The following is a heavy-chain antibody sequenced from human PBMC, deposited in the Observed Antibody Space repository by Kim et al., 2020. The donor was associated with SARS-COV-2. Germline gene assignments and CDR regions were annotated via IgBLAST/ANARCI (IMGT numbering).Heavy chain of an antibody. J-gene: IGHJ5*02. CDR3: VNAGVFDAGSQIDNCFDP. Sequence: GGSLRLSCAASGFTFYSYAMSWVRQAPGKGLEWVSGISSSGSRTYYADSVKGRFTISRDNSKNTLYLEMNSLSAEDTAVYYCVNAGVFDAGSQIDNCFDPWGQGTLVTVSS. V-gene: IGHV3-23*01. D-gene: IGHD2-8*01. CDR2: ISSSGSRT. CDR1: GFTFYSYA.